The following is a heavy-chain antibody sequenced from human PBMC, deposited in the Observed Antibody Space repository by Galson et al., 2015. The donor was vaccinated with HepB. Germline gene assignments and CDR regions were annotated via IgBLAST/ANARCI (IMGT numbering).Heavy chain of an antibody. Sequence: SLRLSCAASGFAFSDYYMNWIRQAPGKGLEWVSYISGTSSYINYADSVKGRFTISRDNAKNSLYLQMDSLRAENTAVYYCARVSAYGSTPQFFQRWGQGTLVTVSS. D-gene: IGHD6-13*01. J-gene: IGHJ1*01. CDR1: GFAFSDYY. CDR2: ISGTSSYI. CDR3: ARVSAYGSTPQFFQR. V-gene: IGHV3-11*06.